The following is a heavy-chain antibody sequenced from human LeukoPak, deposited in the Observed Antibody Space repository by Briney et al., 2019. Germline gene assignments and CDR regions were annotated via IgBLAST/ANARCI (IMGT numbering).Heavy chain of an antibody. CDR1: GFTFSSYG. CDR3: AKDLNPYYDILTGYDY. CDR2: ISYDGSNK. V-gene: IGHV3-30*18. D-gene: IGHD3-9*01. Sequence: PGGSLRLSCAASGFTFSSYGMHWVRQAPGKGLEWVAVISYDGSNKYYADSVKGRFTISRDNSKNTLYLQMNSLRAEDTAVYYCAKDLNPYYDILTGYDYWGQGTLVTVSS. J-gene: IGHJ4*02.